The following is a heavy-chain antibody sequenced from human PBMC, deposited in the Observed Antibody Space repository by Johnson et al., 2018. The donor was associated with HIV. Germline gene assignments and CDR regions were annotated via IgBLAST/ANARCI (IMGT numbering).Heavy chain of an antibody. D-gene: IGHD3-22*01. V-gene: IGHV3-30-3*01. CDR2: ISYDGSNK. CDR3: ARDYYDSSGYYSPGGEAFDI. J-gene: IGHJ3*02. Sequence: VQLVESGGGLVKPGGSLRLSCAASGFTFSSYAMHWVRQAPGKGLEWVAVISYDGSNKYYADSVKGRFTISRDNSKNTLYLQMNSLRAEDTTVYYCARDYYDSSGYYSPGGEAFDIWGQGTMVTVSS. CDR1: GFTFSSYA.